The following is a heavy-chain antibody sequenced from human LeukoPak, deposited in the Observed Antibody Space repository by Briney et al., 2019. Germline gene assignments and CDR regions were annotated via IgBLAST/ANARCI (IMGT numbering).Heavy chain of an antibody. CDR1: GFTFSSYA. CDR2: ISYDGSNK. D-gene: IGHD6-13*01. CDR3: AGGAAAVVAEYFQH. V-gene: IGHV3-30*01. J-gene: IGHJ1*01. Sequence: PGGSLRLSCAASGFTFSSYAMHWVRQAPGKGLEWVAVISYDGSNKYYADSVKGRFTISRDNSKNTLYLQMNSLRAEDTAVYYCAGGAAAVVAEYFQHWGQGTLVTVSS.